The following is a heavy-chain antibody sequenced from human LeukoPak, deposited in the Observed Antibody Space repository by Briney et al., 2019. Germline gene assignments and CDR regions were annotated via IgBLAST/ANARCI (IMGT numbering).Heavy chain of an antibody. CDR2: ISSSGSII. Sequence: GGSLRLSRAASGFTFSSYEMNWVRQAPGKGLEWLAYISSSGSIIYYADSVKGRFTISRDNAKNSVYLQMNSLRAEDTAVYYCARSWLAVAGPEYWGQGTLVTVSS. CDR3: ARSWLAVAGPEY. CDR1: GFTFSSYE. V-gene: IGHV3-48*03. D-gene: IGHD6-19*01. J-gene: IGHJ4*02.